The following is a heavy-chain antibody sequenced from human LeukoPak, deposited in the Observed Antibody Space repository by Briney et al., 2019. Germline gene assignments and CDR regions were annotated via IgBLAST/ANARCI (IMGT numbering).Heavy chain of an antibody. J-gene: IGHJ4*02. CDR3: ARRASTERGHSYGLDY. CDR1: GFTFSTHS. V-gene: IGHV3-21*01. CDR2: ISFSGDYI. D-gene: IGHD5-18*01. Sequence: GGSLRLSCAASGFTFSTHSMNWVRQAPGKGLEWVSSISFSGDYIYYADSLKGRITISRDNAKNSLYLQMNSLRAEDSAVYYCARRASTERGHSYGLDYWGQGTLVTVSS.